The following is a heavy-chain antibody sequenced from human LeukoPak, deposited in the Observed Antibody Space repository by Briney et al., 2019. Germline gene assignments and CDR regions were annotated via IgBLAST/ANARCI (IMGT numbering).Heavy chain of an antibody. CDR2: INHSGST. J-gene: IGHJ4*02. D-gene: IGHD6-19*01. V-gene: IGHV4-34*01. CDR1: GGSFSGYY. Sequence: SETLSLTCAAYGGSFSGYYWSWIRQPPGKGLEWIGEINHSGSTNYNPSLKSRVTISVDTSKNQFSLKLSSVTAADTAVYYCARGVIRYSSGWYLDYWGQGTLVTVSS. CDR3: ARGVIRYSSGWYLDY.